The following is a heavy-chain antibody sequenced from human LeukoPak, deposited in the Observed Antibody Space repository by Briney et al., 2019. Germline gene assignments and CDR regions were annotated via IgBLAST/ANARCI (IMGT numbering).Heavy chain of an antibody. CDR3: GRDFGLTGTKRSFDI. CDR1: GFTFSTFE. J-gene: IGHJ3*02. Sequence: PGGSLRLSCTASGFTFSTFEMSWVRQAPGKGLEWLSYISGSGTTIYYADSVKGRFTISRDNAKNSLDLQMNSLRAEGTAVYYCGRDFGLTGTKRSFDIWGQGTMVTVSS. V-gene: IGHV3-48*03. CDR2: ISGSGTTI. D-gene: IGHD1-7*01.